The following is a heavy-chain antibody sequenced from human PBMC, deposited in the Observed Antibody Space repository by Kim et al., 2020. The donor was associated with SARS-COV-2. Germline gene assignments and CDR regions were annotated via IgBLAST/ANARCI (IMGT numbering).Heavy chain of an antibody. J-gene: IGHJ6*03. V-gene: IGHV3-7*01. CDR1: GFTFSSHW. CDR3: ARVFGGITMLGVVNYYYYMEV. Sequence: GGSLRLSCAASGFTFSSHWMSWVRLAPGKGLEWVANIKQDGSEKYYVDSVKGRITISRDNAKNSLYLQRTSPRAADTAVYYCARVFGGITMLGVVNYYYYMEVCGEGTTVSVSS. D-gene: IGHD3-3*01. CDR2: IKQDGSEK.